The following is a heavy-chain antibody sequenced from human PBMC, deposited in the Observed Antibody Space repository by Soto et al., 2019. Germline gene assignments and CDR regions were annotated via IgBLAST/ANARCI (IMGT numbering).Heavy chain of an antibody. CDR2: INHSGST. CDR1: GGSFSGYY. D-gene: IGHD3-22*01. V-gene: IGHV4-34*01. Sequence: SETLSLTCAVYGGSFSGYYWSWIRQPPGKGLEWIGEINHSGSTNYNPSLKSRVTISVDTSKNQFSLKLSSVTAAATAVYYCARGRGPDYYDSSGYYGYFDYWGQGTLVTVSS. CDR3: ARGRGPDYYDSSGYYGYFDY. J-gene: IGHJ4*02.